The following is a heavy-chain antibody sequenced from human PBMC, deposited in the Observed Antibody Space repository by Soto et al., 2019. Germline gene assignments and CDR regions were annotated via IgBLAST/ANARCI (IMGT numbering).Heavy chain of an antibody. D-gene: IGHD2-8*01. CDR3: AKELDAPIDS. Sequence: GGSLRLSCAASGFTFSNYWMSWVRQAPGKGLEWVANTKQGGSGKYYVDSVKGRFTISRDNSKNTLYLQMNSLRAEDTAVYYCAKELDAPIDSWGQGTLVTVSS. CDR2: TKQGGSGK. CDR1: GFTFSNYW. J-gene: IGHJ4*02. V-gene: IGHV3-7*05.